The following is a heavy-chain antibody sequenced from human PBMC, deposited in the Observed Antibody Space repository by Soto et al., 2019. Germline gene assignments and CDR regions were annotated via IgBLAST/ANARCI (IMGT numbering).Heavy chain of an antibody. CDR2: ISSSSSYI. CDR3: AIYPPYCSSPSSHDY. J-gene: IGHJ4*02. Sequence: GGSLRLSCAASGFTFSSYSMNWVRQAPGKGLEWVSSISSSSSYIYYADSVKGRFTISRDNAKNSLYLQMNSLRAEDTAVYYCAIYPPYCSSPSSHDYWGQRTLVTLSS. D-gene: IGHD2-2*01. CDR1: GFTFSSYS. V-gene: IGHV3-21*01.